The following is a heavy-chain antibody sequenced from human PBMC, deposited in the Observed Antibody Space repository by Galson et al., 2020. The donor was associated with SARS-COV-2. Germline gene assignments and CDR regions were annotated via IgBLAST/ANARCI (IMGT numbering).Heavy chain of an antibody. CDR1: GFTFSNYG. V-gene: IGHV3-48*02. J-gene: IGHJ4*02. Sequence: GESLKISCAASGFTFSNYGMNWVRQAPGKGLEWVSYITRDSGTISYADSVKGRFTISRDNAKNSLYLQMNSLRDEDTAVYYCARDLSPKIAAAGHWGQGTLVAVSS. CDR3: ARDLSPKIAAAGH. CDR2: ITRDSGTI. D-gene: IGHD6-13*01.